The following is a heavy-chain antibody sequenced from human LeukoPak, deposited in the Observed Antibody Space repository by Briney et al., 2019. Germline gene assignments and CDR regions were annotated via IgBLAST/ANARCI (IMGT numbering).Heavy chain of an antibody. Sequence: ASVKVSCKASGYTFTSYSINWVRQAPGQGLEWMAWISAYNGNTNYAPKFQGRVTLTRDTSTSTAYMELRSLRSDDTAVYFCARGMSGYTEDPFDIWGQGTVVTVSS. CDR2: ISAYNGNT. J-gene: IGHJ3*02. CDR3: ARGMSGYTEDPFDI. V-gene: IGHV1-18*01. CDR1: GYTFTSYS. D-gene: IGHD2-2*02.